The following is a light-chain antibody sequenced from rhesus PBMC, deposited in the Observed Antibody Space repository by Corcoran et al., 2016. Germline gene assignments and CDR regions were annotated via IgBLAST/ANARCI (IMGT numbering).Light chain of an antibody. Sequence: DIQMTQSPSSLSASVGDTVTITCRASQGIKSYLNWFQQKPGKAPKLLIYAASSLESGVPSRFSGSGAGTDFTLPISSLQPEDFAVYYCLQHNSDPPWTVGQGTKVEIK. J-gene: IGKJ1*01. CDR2: AAS. CDR1: QGIKSY. CDR3: LQHNSDPPWT. V-gene: IGKV1-28*03.